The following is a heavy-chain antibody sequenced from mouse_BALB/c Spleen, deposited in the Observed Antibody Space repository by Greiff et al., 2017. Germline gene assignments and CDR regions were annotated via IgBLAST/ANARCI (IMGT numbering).Heavy chain of an antibody. V-gene: IGHV5-6-5*01. D-gene: IGHD2-14*01. CDR1: GFTFSSYA. CDR2: ISSGGST. J-gene: IGHJ4*01. Sequence: EVKLVESGGGLVKPGGSLKLSCAASGFTFSSYAMSWVRQTPEKRLEWVATISSGGSTYYPDSVKGRFTISRDNARNILYLQMSSLRSEDTAMYYCARGDYRYDYYYAMDYWGQGTSVTVSS. CDR3: ARGDYRYDYYYAMDY.